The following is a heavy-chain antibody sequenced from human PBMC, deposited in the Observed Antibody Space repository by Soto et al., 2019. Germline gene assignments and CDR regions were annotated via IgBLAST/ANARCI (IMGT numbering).Heavy chain of an antibody. J-gene: IGHJ4*02. CDR2: ISGSGGTA. V-gene: IGHV3-23*01. Sequence: EVQLLESGGGSVQPGGSLRLSCAASGFTFSSYAMHWVRRPPGKGLEWVSSISGSGGTAYYADSVKGRYSIPRDSLVNTLYLQMNILRAEDTAVYYCAKGVGQTWHFDYWGQGTLVTVSP. CDR1: GFTFSSYA. CDR3: AKGVGQTWHFDY. D-gene: IGHD1-26*01.